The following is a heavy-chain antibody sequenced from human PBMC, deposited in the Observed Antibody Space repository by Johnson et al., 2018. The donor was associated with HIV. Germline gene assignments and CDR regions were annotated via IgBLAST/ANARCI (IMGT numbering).Heavy chain of an antibody. V-gene: IGHV3-13*01. J-gene: IGHJ3*02. Sequence: VQLVEYGGGSVQPGGSLRLSCAASGFTFSSYDMHWVRQATGKGLEWVSAIGTAGDTYYPGSVKGRFTISRENAKNSLYLQMNSLRAGDTAVYYCAKDKGVWGFDAFDIWGQGTMVTVSS. D-gene: IGHD3-16*01. CDR1: GFTFSSYD. CDR2: IGTAGDT. CDR3: AKDKGVWGFDAFDI.